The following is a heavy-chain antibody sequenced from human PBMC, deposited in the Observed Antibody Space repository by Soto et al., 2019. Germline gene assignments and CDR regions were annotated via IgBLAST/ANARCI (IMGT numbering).Heavy chain of an antibody. Sequence: QVQLQESGPGLVKPSETLSLNCSVSGGSITNFYWSWIRQPPGRGLEWIGYVNNIGSKKYNPSLDTRRTIPLYTYKTQFSLKLTPVTPADTDVYYCARASVSYSSNWFDSWGQGTLVTVAS. J-gene: IGHJ5*01. V-gene: IGHV4-59*01. CDR3: ARASVSYSSNWFDS. CDR2: VNNIGSK. CDR1: GGSITNFY. D-gene: IGHD5-18*01.